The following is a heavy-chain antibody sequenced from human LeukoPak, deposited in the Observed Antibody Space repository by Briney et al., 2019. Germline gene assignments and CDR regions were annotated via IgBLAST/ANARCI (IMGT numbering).Heavy chain of an antibody. Sequence: GGSLRLSCVASGFAFNTYWMTWVRQAPGKGLEWVANIKEDGSEIYYVDSVKGRFTISRDNAKNSLYLQMNSLRAEDTAVYYCARWMGIAAAGTSAPGYYYGMDVWGQGTTVTVSS. V-gene: IGHV3-7*03. J-gene: IGHJ6*02. CDR3: ARWMGIAAAGTSAPGYYYGMDV. CDR2: IKEDGSEI. CDR1: GFAFNTYW. D-gene: IGHD6-13*01.